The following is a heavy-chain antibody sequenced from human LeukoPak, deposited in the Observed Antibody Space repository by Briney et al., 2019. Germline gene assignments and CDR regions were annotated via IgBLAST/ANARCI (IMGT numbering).Heavy chain of an antibody. D-gene: IGHD3-3*01. CDR3: AHAYYDFWSGYSNNWLDP. V-gene: IGHV2-5*02. CDR1: GFSLSTSGVG. J-gene: IGHJ5*02. Sequence: SGPTLVKPTQTLTLTCTFSGFSLSTSGVGVGWIRQPPGKALEWLALIYWDDDKRYSPSLKSRLTITKDTSKNQVVLTMTNMDPVDTATYYCAHAYYDFWSGYSNNWLDPWGQGTLVTVSS. CDR2: IYWDDDK.